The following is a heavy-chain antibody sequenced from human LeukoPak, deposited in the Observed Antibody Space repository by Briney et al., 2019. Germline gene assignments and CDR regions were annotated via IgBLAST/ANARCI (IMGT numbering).Heavy chain of an antibody. Sequence: ASVKVSCKASGYTFASYGISWVRQAPGQGLDWMGLISAYNDNTKYAQNLQGRVTLTTDTSTSTAYMELRSLTSDDTALYYCARDTARITPPGGPDYWGQGTLVTVSS. J-gene: IGHJ4*02. V-gene: IGHV1-18*01. CDR3: ARDTARITPPGGPDY. D-gene: IGHD1-14*01. CDR1: GYTFASYG. CDR2: ISAYNDNT.